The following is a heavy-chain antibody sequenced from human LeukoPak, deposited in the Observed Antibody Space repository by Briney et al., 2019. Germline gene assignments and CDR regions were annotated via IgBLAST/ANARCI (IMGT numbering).Heavy chain of an antibody. Sequence: SETLSLTCTVSGGSISSSSYYWGWIRQPPGKGLEWIGSIYYSGSTYYNPSLKSRVTISVDTSKNQFSLKLSSVTAADTAVYYCARGRYSSGWYWGYWGQGTLVTVSS. D-gene: IGHD6-19*01. J-gene: IGHJ4*02. CDR1: GGSISSSSYY. V-gene: IGHV4-39*07. CDR3: ARGRYSSGWYWGY. CDR2: IYYSGST.